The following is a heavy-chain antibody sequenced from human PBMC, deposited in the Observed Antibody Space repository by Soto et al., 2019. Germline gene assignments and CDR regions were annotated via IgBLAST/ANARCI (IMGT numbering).Heavy chain of an antibody. CDR1: GYTFTSYA. CDR2: INAGNGNT. J-gene: IGHJ5*01. D-gene: IGHD3-10*01. V-gene: IGHV1-3*01. CDR3: ARYYYGSGPGYRSNWFDS. Sequence: QVQLVQSGAEVKKPGASVKVSCKASGYTFTSYAMHWVRQAPGQRLEWMGWINAGNGNTKYSQKFQGRVTITRDTSASTAYMELSSLRSEDTAVYYCARYYYGSGPGYRSNWFDSWGQGTLVTVSS.